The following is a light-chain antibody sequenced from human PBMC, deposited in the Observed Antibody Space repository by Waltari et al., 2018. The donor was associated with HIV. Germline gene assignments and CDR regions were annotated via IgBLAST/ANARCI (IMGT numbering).Light chain of an antibody. J-gene: IGKJ3*01. V-gene: IGKV1-39*01. CDR1: QSISSF. CDR2: AAS. CDR3: QQSYSTPFT. Sequence: DIQMTQSPPSLSVPVGDRVSITRRASQSISSFLNWYQQKPGKAPKLLTYAASSLQSGVPSRFGGSGSGTYFTLTISSLRPEDCATYYCQQSYSTPFTFGPGTKVDIK.